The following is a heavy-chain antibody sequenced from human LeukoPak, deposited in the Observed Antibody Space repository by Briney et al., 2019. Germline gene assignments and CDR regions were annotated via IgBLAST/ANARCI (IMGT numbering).Heavy chain of an antibody. Sequence: PGGSLRLSCAASGFTFSNAWMSWVRQAPGKGLEWVGRIKSNTDGGTTDYAAPVKGRFTISRDDSKNTLYLQMNSLKTEDTAVYYCTGPGFDYWGQGTLVTVSS. J-gene: IGHJ4*02. CDR2: IKSNTDGGTT. V-gene: IGHV3-15*01. CDR3: TGPGFDY. CDR1: GFTFSNAW.